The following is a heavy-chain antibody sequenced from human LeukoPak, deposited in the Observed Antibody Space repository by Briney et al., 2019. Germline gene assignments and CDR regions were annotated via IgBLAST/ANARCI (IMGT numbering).Heavy chain of an antibody. Sequence: GGPLRLSCAASGFTFSSYGMHWVGQAAGRGLEWVGVIWYDGSNKYYAGSVKGQFTISSDNSKNTLYLQMNSLRAEDTAADYCASSPPAGYSSGLYFDYRGQRTLVTVSS. CDR1: GFTFSSYG. CDR3: ASSPPAGYSSGLYFDY. V-gene: IGHV3-33*01. J-gene: IGHJ4*02. D-gene: IGHD6-19*01. CDR2: IWYDGSNK.